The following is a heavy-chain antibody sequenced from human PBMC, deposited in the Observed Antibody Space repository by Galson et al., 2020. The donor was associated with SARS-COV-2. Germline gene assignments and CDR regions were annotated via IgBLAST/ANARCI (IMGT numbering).Heavy chain of an antibody. CDR1: GFIFSNYW. D-gene: IGHD6-13*01. CDR2: IKQDGSEK. Sequence: TGGSLRLSCAASGFIFSNYWMSWVRQAPGKGLEWVANIKQDGSEKNYVDSVKGRFTISRDNSKNSLYLQMDGLRADDTAVYYCSSHGTFDYWGQGTLVTVSS. V-gene: IGHV3-7*01. J-gene: IGHJ4*02. CDR3: SSHGTFDY.